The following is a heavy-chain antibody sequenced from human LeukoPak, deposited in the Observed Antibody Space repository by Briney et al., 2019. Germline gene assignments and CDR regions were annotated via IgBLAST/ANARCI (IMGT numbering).Heavy chain of an antibody. CDR2: IYPGDSDT. CDR3: ARLVGAAAVSNWFDP. V-gene: IGHV5-51*01. D-gene: IGHD6-13*01. J-gene: IGHJ5*02. CDR1: GYSFTSYW. Sequence: GESLKISCKGSGYSFTSYWIGWVRQMPGKGLEWMGIIYPGDSDTRYSPSFQGQVTISADKPISTAYLQWSSLKASDTAMHYCARLVGAAAVSNWFDPWGQGTLVTVSS.